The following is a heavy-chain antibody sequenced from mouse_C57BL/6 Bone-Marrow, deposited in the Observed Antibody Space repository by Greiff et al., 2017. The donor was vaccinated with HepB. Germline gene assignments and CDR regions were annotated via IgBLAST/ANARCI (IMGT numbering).Heavy chain of an antibody. Sequence: QVQLQQSGPELVKPGASVKLSCKASGYTFTSYDINWVKQRPGQGLEWIGWIYHRDGSTKYNEKFKGKATLTVDTSSSTAYMELHSLTSEDSAVYFCAKKFPAYYSNYFDYWGQGTTLTVSS. CDR3: AKKFPAYYSNYFDY. CDR2: IYHRDGST. J-gene: IGHJ2*01. D-gene: IGHD2-5*01. CDR1: GYTFTSYD. V-gene: IGHV1-85*01.